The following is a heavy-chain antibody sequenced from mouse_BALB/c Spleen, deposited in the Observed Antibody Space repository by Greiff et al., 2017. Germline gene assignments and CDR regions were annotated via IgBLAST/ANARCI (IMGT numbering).Heavy chain of an antibody. V-gene: IGHV5-9-3*01. D-gene: IGHD1-1*01. CDR2: ISSGGSYT. J-gene: IGHJ2*01. CDR3: ARRDYGSSVDY. CDR1: GFTFSSYA. Sequence: DVKLVESGGGLVKPGGSLKLSCAASGFTFSSYAMSWVRQTPEKRLEWVATISSGGSYTYYPDSVKGRFTISRDNAKNTLYLQMSSLRSEDTAMYYCARRDYGSSVDYWGQGTTLTVSS.